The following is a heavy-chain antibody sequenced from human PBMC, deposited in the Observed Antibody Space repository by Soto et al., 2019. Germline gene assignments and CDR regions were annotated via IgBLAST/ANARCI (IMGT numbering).Heavy chain of an antibody. V-gene: IGHV3-23*01. Sequence: EVQLLESGGGLVQPGGSLRLSCAASGFTFSSYAMSWVRQAPGKGLEWVSAISGSGGRTYYAGSVKGRLTVSRDNSKNTLYLQMNSLRAEDTAVYYCAKSVVRGATPTCMDVCCQGTTVTVSS. J-gene: IGHJ6*02. D-gene: IGHD3-10*01. CDR1: GFTFSSYA. CDR3: AKSVVRGATPTCMDV. CDR2: ISGSGGRT.